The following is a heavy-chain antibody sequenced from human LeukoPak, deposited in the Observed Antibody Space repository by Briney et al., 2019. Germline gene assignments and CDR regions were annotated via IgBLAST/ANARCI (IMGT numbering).Heavy chain of an antibody. Sequence: ASVKVSCKASGGTFSSYAISWVRQATGQGLEWMGWMNPNSGNTGYAQKFQGRVTMTRNTSISTAYMELSSQRSEDTAVYYCARAEVVVRFLEWISYRYNWFDPWGQGTLVTVSS. D-gene: IGHD3-3*01. CDR2: MNPNSGNT. J-gene: IGHJ5*02. CDR3: ARAEVVVRFLEWISYRYNWFDP. CDR1: GGTFSSYA. V-gene: IGHV1-8*02.